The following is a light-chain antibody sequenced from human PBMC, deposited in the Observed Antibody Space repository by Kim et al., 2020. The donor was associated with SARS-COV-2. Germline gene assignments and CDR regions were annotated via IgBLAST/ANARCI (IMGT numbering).Light chain of an antibody. CDR1: QSISSH. V-gene: IGKV1-39*01. Sequence: DIQMTQSPSSLSASVGDRVTITCRTTQSISSHLNWYQQKPGRAPKLLISAASTLQGGVPSRFSGSGSETDFTLTISSLQPEDFDTYFCQQSYITPFTFGPGTKVDIK. J-gene: IGKJ3*01. CDR2: AAS. CDR3: QQSYITPFT.